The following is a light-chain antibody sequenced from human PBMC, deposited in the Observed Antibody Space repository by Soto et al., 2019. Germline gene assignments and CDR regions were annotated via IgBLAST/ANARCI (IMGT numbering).Light chain of an antibody. CDR3: QQYNSYWT. CDR1: QSVNSW. V-gene: IGKV1-5*03. CDR2: KAS. J-gene: IGKJ1*01. Sequence: DIQMTQSPSTLSASVGDRVTIRCRASQSVNSWLAWYQQKPGKAPKLLIYKASSLESGVPSRFSGSGSGTEFTLTISCLQHDDIATYYCQQYNSYWTFGQGTKVEIK.